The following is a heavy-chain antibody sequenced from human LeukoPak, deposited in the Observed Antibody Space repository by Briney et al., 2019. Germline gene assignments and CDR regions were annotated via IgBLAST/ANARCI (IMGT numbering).Heavy chain of an antibody. J-gene: IGHJ4*02. CDR2: IYYSGST. CDR1: GGSISSYY. Sequence: SETLSLTCTVSGGSISSYYWSWIRQPPGKGLEWIGYIYYSGSTNYNPSLESRVTISVDTSNNQFSLKLTSVTAADTAVYYCARGSHYGDYGYWGQGTLVTVSS. D-gene: IGHD4-17*01. V-gene: IGHV4-59*08. CDR3: ARGSHYGDYGY.